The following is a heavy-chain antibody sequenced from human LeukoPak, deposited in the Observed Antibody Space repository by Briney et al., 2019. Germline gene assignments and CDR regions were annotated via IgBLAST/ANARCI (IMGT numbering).Heavy chain of an antibody. CDR2: ISGSGDST. CDR1: GFTFSSYA. Sequence: PGGSLRLSCAASGFTFSSYAMSWVRQAPGKGLEWVSAISGSGDSTYYADSVKGRFTISRDNAKNSLYLQMNSLRAEDTAVYYCARAPDSYGRRTYFDYWGQGTLVTVSS. CDR3: ARAPDSYGRRTYFDY. D-gene: IGHD5-18*01. V-gene: IGHV3-23*01. J-gene: IGHJ4*02.